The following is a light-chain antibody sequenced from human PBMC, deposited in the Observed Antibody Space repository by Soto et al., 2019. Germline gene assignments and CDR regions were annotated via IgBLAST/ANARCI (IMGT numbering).Light chain of an antibody. V-gene: IGLV1-40*01. Sequence: SALTQAPSGSGAPGQRVASSCTGSSSNIGAGYDVQWYQHLPGTAPKLLIHGNTNRPSGVPDRFSGSKSGTSASLAITALQAEDEGDYFCQSYDTTLSSWVFGGVTNVTVL. J-gene: IGLJ3*02. CDR1: SSNIGAGYD. CDR2: GNT. CDR3: QSYDTTLSSWV.